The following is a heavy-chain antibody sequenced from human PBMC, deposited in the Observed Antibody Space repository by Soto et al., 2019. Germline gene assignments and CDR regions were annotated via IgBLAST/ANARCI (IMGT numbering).Heavy chain of an antibody. Sequence: ASVKVSCKASGYTFNSYAMHWVRQAPGQRLEWMGWISAGNGNTKYSQKFQGRVTITRDTSASIAYMELSSLRSEDTAVYYCARLGITGNTDYYYYYRMDVWGQGTKVTVYS. D-gene: IGHD1-7*01. CDR2: ISAGNGNT. V-gene: IGHV1-3*01. CDR3: ARLGITGNTDYYYYYRMDV. J-gene: IGHJ6*02. CDR1: GYTFNSYA.